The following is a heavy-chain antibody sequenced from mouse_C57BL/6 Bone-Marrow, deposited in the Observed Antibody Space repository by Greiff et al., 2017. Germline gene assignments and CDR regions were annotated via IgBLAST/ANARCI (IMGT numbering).Heavy chain of an antibody. CDR1: GYTFTSYW. J-gene: IGHJ2*01. V-gene: IGHV1-74*01. CDR2: IHPSDSDT. CDR3: AILLTTVVAFDY. D-gene: IGHD1-1*01. Sequence: QVQLQQPGAELVKPGASVKLSCKASGYTFTSYWMQWVKQRPGQGLEWIGRIHPSDSDTNYNQKFKGKATLTVDKSSSTAYMQLSSLTSEDSAVYYCAILLTTVVAFDYWGQGTTLTVSS.